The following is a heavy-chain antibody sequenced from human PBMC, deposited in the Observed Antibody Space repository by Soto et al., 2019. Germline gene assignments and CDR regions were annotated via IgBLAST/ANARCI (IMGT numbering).Heavy chain of an antibody. CDR2: ISAFNGTT. CDR3: AREPNYLDS. J-gene: IGHJ4*02. V-gene: IGHV1-18*01. Sequence: QVQLVQSGAEVQNPGASVKVSCKASGYTFTSCGISWVRQAPGQGLEWMVWISAFNGTTNYAQKLQGRVTMTTDTSTSTAYMELRSLRSDDTAVDFCAREPNYLDSWGQGTLVTVSS. CDR1: GYTFTSCG.